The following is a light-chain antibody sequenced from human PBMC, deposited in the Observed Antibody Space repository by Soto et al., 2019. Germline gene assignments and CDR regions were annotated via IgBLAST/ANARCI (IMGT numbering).Light chain of an antibody. Sequence: QRAPAQPAPVSGTTGQAVTISCTGTSSDVGGYNFFSCYQQHPGKTPKLMFYDGPYRPSGASNRFPGSKSGNTASLTIPGLQAEDGADYYWLSYSSSAAPYVLGSETKVTVL. CDR2: DGP. CDR1: SSDVGGYNF. V-gene: IGLV2-14*03. CDR3: LSYSSSAAPYV. J-gene: IGLJ1*01.